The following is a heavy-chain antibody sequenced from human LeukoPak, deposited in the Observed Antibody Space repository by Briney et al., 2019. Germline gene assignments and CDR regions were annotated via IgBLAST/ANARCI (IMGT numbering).Heavy chain of an antibody. CDR1: GFTFSSYA. D-gene: IGHD6-19*01. V-gene: IGHV3-30*18. CDR3: AKCSGWFVRGKDYYYYYMDV. J-gene: IGHJ6*03. Sequence: PGRSLRLSCAASGFTFSSYAMHWVRQAPGKGLEWVAVISYDGSNRYYADSVKGRFTISRDNSKNTLYLQMSSLRAEDTAVYYCAKCSGWFVRGKDYYYYYMDVWGKGTTVTVSS. CDR2: ISYDGSNR.